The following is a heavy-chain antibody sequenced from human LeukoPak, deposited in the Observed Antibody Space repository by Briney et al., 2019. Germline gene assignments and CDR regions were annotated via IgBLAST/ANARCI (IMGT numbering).Heavy chain of an antibody. CDR1: GGSISSYY. CDR2: IYYSGST. D-gene: IGHD6-13*01. V-gene: IGHV4-59*08. Sequence: PSETLSLTCTVSGGSISSYYWSWIRQPPGKGLEWIGYIYYSGSTNYNPSLKSRVTISVDTSKNQFSLKLSSVAAADTAVYYCARHLTKNSGIAAAGHFDYWGQGTLVTVSS. J-gene: IGHJ4*02. CDR3: ARHLTKNSGIAAAGHFDY.